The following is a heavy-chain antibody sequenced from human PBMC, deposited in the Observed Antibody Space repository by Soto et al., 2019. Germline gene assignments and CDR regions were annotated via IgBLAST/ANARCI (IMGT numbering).Heavy chain of an antibody. Sequence: ASGKVSCKASGFTFTNSAVQWVRQARGQRLEWIGWIVVGSGNTNYAQKFQERVTITRDMSTSTAYMELSSLRSEDTAVYYCAAGWLRFLEWFPRHYYGMDVWGQGTTVTVSS. J-gene: IGHJ6*02. CDR3: AAGWLRFLEWFPRHYYGMDV. CDR2: IVVGSGNT. V-gene: IGHV1-58*01. D-gene: IGHD3-3*01. CDR1: GFTFTNSA.